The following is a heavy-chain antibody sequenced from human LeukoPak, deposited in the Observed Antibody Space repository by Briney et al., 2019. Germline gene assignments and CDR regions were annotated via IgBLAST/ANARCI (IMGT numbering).Heavy chain of an antibody. V-gene: IGHV1-8*01. CDR2: MNPNSGNT. CDR3: ARAAPYSSSWYLDYYYYYMDV. Sequence: ASVKVSCKASGYTFTSYDINWVRQATGQGLEWMGWMNPNSGNTGYAQKFQGRVTITRNTSISTAYMELSSLRSEDTAVYYCARAAPYSSSWYLDYYYYYMDVWGKGTTVTVSS. D-gene: IGHD6-13*01. CDR1: GYTFTSYD. J-gene: IGHJ6*03.